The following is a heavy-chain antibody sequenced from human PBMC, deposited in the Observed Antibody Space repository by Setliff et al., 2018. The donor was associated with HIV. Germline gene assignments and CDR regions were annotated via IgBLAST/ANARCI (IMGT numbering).Heavy chain of an antibody. CDR3: VGSGFLGAFDI. CDR2: ISWSGSGI. CDR1: GFKFDDYG. V-gene: IGHV3-20*04. D-gene: IGHD1-26*01. J-gene: IGHJ3*02. Sequence: GGSLRLSCAASGFKFDDYGMSWVRQGPGKGLEWVAGISWSGSGIGYGDSVKGRFTISRDNAKNSLYLQMNSLTAEDTAVYYCVGSGFLGAFDIWGLGTTVTVSS.